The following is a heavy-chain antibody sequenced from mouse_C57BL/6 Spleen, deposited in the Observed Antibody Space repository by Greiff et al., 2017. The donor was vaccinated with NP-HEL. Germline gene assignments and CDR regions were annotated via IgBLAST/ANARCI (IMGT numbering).Heavy chain of an antibody. CDR3: ARSSTTVVALDPHWYFDV. D-gene: IGHD1-1*01. CDR2: INPGSGGT. CDR1: GYAFTNYL. Sequence: QVQLKQSGAELVRPGTSVKVSCKASGYAFTNYLIEWVKQRPGQGLEWIGVINPGSGGTNYNEKFKGKATLTADKSSSTAYMQLSSLTSEDSAVYFCARSSTTVVALDPHWYFDVWGTGTTVTVSS. J-gene: IGHJ1*03. V-gene: IGHV1-54*01.